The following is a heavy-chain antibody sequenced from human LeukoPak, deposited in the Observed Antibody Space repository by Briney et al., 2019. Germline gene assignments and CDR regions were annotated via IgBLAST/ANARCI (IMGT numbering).Heavy chain of an antibody. J-gene: IGHJ4*02. D-gene: IGHD3-10*01. V-gene: IGHV3-21*01. Sequence: GGSLRLSCAASVFTFNSYRMNWVRQAPGKGLEWVSSISSSSSYIYYADSVKGRFTISRDNAKNSLYLQMNSLRAEDTAVYYCARGVRIGWGVLFDYWGQGTLVTVSS. CDR2: ISSSSSYI. CDR3: ARGVRIGWGVLFDY. CDR1: VFTFNSYR.